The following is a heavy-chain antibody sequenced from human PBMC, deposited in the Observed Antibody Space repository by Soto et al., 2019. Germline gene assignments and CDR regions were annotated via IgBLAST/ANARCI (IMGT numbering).Heavy chain of an antibody. D-gene: IGHD3-10*01. J-gene: IGHJ6*02. Sequence: SQTLSLTCAISGDSVSSNSAAWNWIRQSPSRGLEWLGRTYYRSKWYNDYAVSVKSRITINPDTSKNQFSLQLNSVTPEDTAVYYCARDQVSHPFSQSENYYLMYVCGQGTTVTVSS. V-gene: IGHV6-1*01. CDR3: ARDQVSHPFSQSENYYLMYV. CDR2: TYYRSKWYN. CDR1: GDSVSSNSAA.